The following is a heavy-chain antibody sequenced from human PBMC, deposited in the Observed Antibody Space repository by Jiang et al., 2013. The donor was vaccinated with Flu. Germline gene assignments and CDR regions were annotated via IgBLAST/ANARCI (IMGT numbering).Heavy chain of an antibody. D-gene: IGHD2-21*02. Sequence: YIYDNGRAYYSPSLKSRVTISIDTARNHFSLTLTSVTAADTAVYYCARGSVVVTAIDGWFDPWGQGTLVTSPQ. CDR3: ARGSVVVTAIDGWFDP. V-gene: IGHV4-30-4*01. J-gene: IGHJ5*02. CDR2: IYDNGRA.